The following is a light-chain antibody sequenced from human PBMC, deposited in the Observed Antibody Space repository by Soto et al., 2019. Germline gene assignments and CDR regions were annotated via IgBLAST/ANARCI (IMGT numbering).Light chain of an antibody. CDR1: ALPKQY. CDR2: KDS. J-gene: IGLJ2*01. CDR3: QSADSSYTVL. Sequence: SYELTQPPSVSVSPGQTARITCSGDALPKQYAYWYQQKPGQAPVLVIYKDSERPSGIPERFSGSSSGTTVTLTISGVQAEDEADYYCQSADSSYTVLFGGGTKLTVL. V-gene: IGLV3-25*03.